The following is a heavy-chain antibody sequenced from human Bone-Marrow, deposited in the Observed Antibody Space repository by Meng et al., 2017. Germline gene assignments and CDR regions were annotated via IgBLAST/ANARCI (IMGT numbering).Heavy chain of an antibody. CDR3: ARDGTWIQLPHENWYFDL. CDR2: INPNSGGT. V-gene: IGHV1-2*06. CDR1: GYTFTGYY. Sequence: ASVKVSCKASGYTFTGYYMHWVRQAPGQGLEWMGRINPNSGGTNYAQKFQGRVTMTRDTSTSTVYMELSSLRSEDTAVYYCARDGTWIQLPHENWYFDLWGRGTLVTVSS. D-gene: IGHD5-18*01. J-gene: IGHJ2*01.